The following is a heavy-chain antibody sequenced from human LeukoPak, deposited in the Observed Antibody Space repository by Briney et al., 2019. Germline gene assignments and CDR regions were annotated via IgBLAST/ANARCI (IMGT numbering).Heavy chain of an antibody. CDR3: ATHYGSGSYYYYGMDV. D-gene: IGHD3-10*01. V-gene: IGHV4-39*01. Sequence: SETLSLTCTVSGGSISSTSYFWGWIRQPPGKGLEWIGSIYYSGSTYYNPSLKSRVTISVDTSKNQFSLKLSSVTAADTAVYYCATHYGSGSYYYYGMDVWGQGTTVTVSS. CDR2: IYYSGST. CDR1: GGSISSTSYF. J-gene: IGHJ6*02.